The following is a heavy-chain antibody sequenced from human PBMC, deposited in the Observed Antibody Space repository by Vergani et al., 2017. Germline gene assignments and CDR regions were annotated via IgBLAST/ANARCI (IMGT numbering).Heavy chain of an antibody. J-gene: IGHJ4*02. D-gene: IGHD6-13*01. CDR3: ARVRVSSWYVWPYYFDY. Sequence: EVQLVESGGGLVKPGGSLRLSCAASGFTFSSYSMNWVRQAPAKGLEWVSSISSSSSYIYYADSVKGRFTISRDNAKNTLYLQMNSLRAEDTAVYYCARVRVSSWYVWPYYFDYWGQGTLVTVSS. V-gene: IGHV3-21*01. CDR2: ISSSSSYI. CDR1: GFTFSSYS.